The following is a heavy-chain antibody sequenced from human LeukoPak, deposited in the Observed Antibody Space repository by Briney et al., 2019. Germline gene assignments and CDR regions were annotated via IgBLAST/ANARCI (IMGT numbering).Heavy chain of an antibody. CDR3: ASHTGYYYYYYMDV. V-gene: IGHV4-34*01. CDR1: GGSFSGYY. CDR2: INHSGST. J-gene: IGHJ6*03. Sequence: KPSETLSLTCAVYGGSFSGYYWSWIRQPPGKGLEWIGEINHSGSTNYNPSLKSRVTISVDTSKNQFSLKLSSVTAADTAVYYCASHTGYYYYYYMDVWGKGTTVTVSS.